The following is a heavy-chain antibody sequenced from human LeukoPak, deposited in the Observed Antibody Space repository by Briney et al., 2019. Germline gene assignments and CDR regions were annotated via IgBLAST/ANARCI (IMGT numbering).Heavy chain of an antibody. CDR3: VSFYETY. CDR2: INSDGSWT. V-gene: IGHV3-74*01. J-gene: IGHJ4*02. CDR1: GNYW. D-gene: IGHD2/OR15-2a*01. Sequence: GGSLRLSCAASGNYWMHWVRQVPGKGLVWVSHINSDGSWTSYADSVKGRFTISIDNAKNTVYLQMNSLRAEDTAVYYCVSFYETYWGRGTLVTVSS.